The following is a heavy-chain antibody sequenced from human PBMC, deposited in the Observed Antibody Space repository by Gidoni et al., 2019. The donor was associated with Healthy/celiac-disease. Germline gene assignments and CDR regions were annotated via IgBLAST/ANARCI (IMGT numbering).Heavy chain of an antibody. J-gene: IGHJ5*02. D-gene: IGHD5-18*01. CDR2: IIPIFGTA. Sequence: QVQLVQSGAEVRKPGSSVKVSCQASGGTFSSHAISWVRQCHGQGLGWMGGIIPIFGTANYAQKFQGRVTITADASTSTAYMELSSLRSEDTAVYYCAGTPIGDTAMIGGWFDPWGQGTLVTVSS. CDR3: AGTPIGDTAMIGGWFDP. V-gene: IGHV1-69*01. CDR1: GGTFSSHA.